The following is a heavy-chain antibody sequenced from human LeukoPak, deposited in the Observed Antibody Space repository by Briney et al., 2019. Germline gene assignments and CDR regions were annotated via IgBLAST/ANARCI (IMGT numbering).Heavy chain of an antibody. J-gene: IGHJ4*02. CDR3: ARRSGSYWSFDY. D-gene: IGHD1-26*01. CDR1: GYSFTNYW. Sequence: GESLKISRKTSGYSFTNYWIGWVRQMPGKGLEWMGIIYPGDSDTRYSPSFQGQVTISADKSISTAYLQWDNLRASDTAMYYCARRSGSYWSFDYWGQGTLVTVSS. CDR2: IYPGDSDT. V-gene: IGHV5-51*01.